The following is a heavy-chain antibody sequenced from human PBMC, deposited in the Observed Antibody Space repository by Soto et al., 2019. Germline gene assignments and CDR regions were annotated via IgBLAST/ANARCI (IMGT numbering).Heavy chain of an antibody. D-gene: IGHD6-6*01. CDR2: IYWNDDK. J-gene: IGHJ3*01. CDR1: GISLSTSGEG. Sequence: SGPTLVNPTQTLTLTCSLSGISLSTSGEGLGWIRHTPGKALEWLALIYWNDDKHYSPSLKSRLTITKDTSKNQAVLTMTNMDPVDTATYYCARGLATLPVFAFDVWGQGTVVTVSS. V-gene: IGHV2-5*01. CDR3: ARGLATLPVFAFDV.